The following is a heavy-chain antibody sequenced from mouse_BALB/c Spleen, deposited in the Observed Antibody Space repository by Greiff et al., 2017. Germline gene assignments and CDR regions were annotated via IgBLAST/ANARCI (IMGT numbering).Heavy chain of an antibody. D-gene: IGHD5-1*01. V-gene: IGHV3-2*02. Sequence: DVKLVESGPGLVKPSQSLSLTCTVTGYSITSDYAWNWIRQFPGNKLEWMGYISYSGSTSYNPSLKSRISITRDTSKNQFFLQLNSVTTEDTATYYCARRAYPAWFAYWGQGTLVTVSA. CDR1: GYSITSDYA. CDR2: ISYSGST. CDR3: ARRAYPAWFAY. J-gene: IGHJ3*01.